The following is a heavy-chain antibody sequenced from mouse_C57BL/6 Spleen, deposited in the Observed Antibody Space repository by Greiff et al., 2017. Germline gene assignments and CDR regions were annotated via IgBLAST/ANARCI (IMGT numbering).Heavy chain of an antibody. J-gene: IGHJ2*01. CDR1: GYTFTSYW. CDR3: ARKSYDGVVY. CDR2: IDPSDSST. Sequence: VQLQQPGAELVMPWASVKLSCKASGYTFTSYWMHWVQQRPGQGLEWIGEIDPSDSSTNYNPKFKGKSTLTVEKSSSTAYMLLSSLTSEDSAVYYCARKSYDGVVYWGQGTTLTVSS. V-gene: IGHV1-69*01. D-gene: IGHD2-12*01.